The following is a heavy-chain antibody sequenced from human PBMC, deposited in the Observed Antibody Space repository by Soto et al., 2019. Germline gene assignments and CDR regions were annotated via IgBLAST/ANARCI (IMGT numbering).Heavy chain of an antibody. V-gene: IGHV2-5*02. CDR3: AHTRDYGDYGGWFDP. Sequence: QITLKESGPTLVKPTQTLTLTCTFSGFSLSTSGVGVGWIRQPPGKALEWLALIYWDDDKRYSPSLKSRLTITKDTSKNQVVLTMTNMDPVDTATDYCAHTRDYGDYGGWFDPWGKGTLVTVSS. D-gene: IGHD4-17*01. CDR1: GFSLSTSGVG. J-gene: IGHJ5*02. CDR2: IYWDDDK.